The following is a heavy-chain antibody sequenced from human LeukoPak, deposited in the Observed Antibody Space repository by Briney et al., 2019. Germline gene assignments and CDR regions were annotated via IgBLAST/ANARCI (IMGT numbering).Heavy chain of an antibody. V-gene: IGHV3-48*02. Sequence: PGGSLRLSCAASGFTFSASNMNWVRQAPEKGLEWVSSISSGSSAIYYADSVRGRFTISRDNAKKSLYLQMNSLRDEDTAVYYCARGDGWFGELSNFAYWGQGTLVTVSS. CDR1: GFTFSASN. CDR2: ISSGSSAI. J-gene: IGHJ4*02. D-gene: IGHD3-10*01. CDR3: ARGDGWFGELSNFAY.